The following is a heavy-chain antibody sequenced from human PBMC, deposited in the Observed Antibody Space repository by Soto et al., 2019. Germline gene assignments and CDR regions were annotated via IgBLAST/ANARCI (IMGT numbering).Heavy chain of an antibody. Sequence: GVLRLSCAASGFTFSSYSMNWVRQAPGKGLEWVSSISSSSSYIYYADSVKGRFTISRDNAKNSLYLQMNSLRAEDTAVYYCARDFRLNWVPDAFDIWGQGTMVTVSS. CDR3: ARDFRLNWVPDAFDI. CDR1: GFTFSSYS. J-gene: IGHJ3*02. D-gene: IGHD7-27*01. V-gene: IGHV3-21*01. CDR2: ISSSSSYI.